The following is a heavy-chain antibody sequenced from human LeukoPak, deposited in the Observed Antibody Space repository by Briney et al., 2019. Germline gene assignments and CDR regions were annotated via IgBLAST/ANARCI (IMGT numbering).Heavy chain of an antibody. D-gene: IGHD6-13*01. V-gene: IGHV3-30*18. CDR2: ISYDGSNK. CDR1: GFTFSSYG. J-gene: IGHJ4*02. CDR3: AKDSYSSPFDY. Sequence: HAGGSLRLSCAASGFTFSSYGMHWVRQAPGKGLEWVAVISYDGSNKYYADSVKGRFTISRDNSKNTLYLQMNSLRAEDTAVYYCAKDSYSSPFDYWGQGTLVTVSS.